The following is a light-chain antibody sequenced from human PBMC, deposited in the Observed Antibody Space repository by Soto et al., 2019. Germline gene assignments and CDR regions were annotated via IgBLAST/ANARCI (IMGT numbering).Light chain of an antibody. CDR3: SSYTTSSTLYV. J-gene: IGLJ1*01. CDR2: EIN. V-gene: IGLV2-14*01. Sequence: QSVLTQPPSVSAAPGQKVTISCTGTSSDVGGYIYVSWYQQHSGKAPKLIIYEINNRPSGVSNRFSGSKSGNTASLTISGLQAEDEADYYCSSYTTSSTLYVFGTGTKVTVL. CDR1: SSDVGGYIY.